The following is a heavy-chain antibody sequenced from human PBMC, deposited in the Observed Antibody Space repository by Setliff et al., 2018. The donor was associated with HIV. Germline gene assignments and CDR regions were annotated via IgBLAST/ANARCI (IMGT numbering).Heavy chain of an antibody. Sequence: PGGSLRLSCAASGFIFSSYWMSWVRQAPGKGLEWVANIKQDGSEKYYVDSVKGRFTISRDNAKNSLYLQMNSLRAEDTAVYYCARPIAAAGLFDSWGQGTLVTVSS. V-gene: IGHV3-7*01. CDR2: IKQDGSEK. CDR3: ARPIAAAGLFDS. J-gene: IGHJ4*02. CDR1: GFIFSSYW. D-gene: IGHD6-13*01.